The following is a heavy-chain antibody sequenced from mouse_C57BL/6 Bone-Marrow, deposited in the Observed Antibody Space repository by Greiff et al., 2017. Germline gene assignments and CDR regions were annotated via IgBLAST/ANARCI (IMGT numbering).Heavy chain of an antibody. V-gene: IGHV6-3*01. Sequence: EVQVVESGGGLVQPGGSMKLSCVASGFTFSNYWMNWVRQSPEKGLEWVAQIRLKSDNYATHYAESVKGRFTISRDDSKSSVYLQMNNLRAEDTGIYYCTGGYDYDGYYFDYWGQGTTLTVSS. CDR1: GFTFSNYW. J-gene: IGHJ2*01. CDR3: TGGYDYDGYYFDY. CDR2: IRLKSDNYAT. D-gene: IGHD2-4*01.